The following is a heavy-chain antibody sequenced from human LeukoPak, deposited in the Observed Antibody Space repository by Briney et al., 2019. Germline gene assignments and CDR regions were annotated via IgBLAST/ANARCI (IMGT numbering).Heavy chain of an antibody. CDR2: ISGSGGST. D-gene: IGHD5-18*01. CDR1: GFTFSSYA. CDR3: ASDTAMVIYYYYYMDV. V-gene: IGHV3-23*01. Sequence: GGSLRLSCAASGFTFSSYAMSWVRQAPGKGLDWVSAISGSGGSTYYADSVKGRFTISRDNSKNTLYLQMNSLRAEDTAVYYCASDTAMVIYYYYYMDVWGKGTTVTVSS. J-gene: IGHJ6*03.